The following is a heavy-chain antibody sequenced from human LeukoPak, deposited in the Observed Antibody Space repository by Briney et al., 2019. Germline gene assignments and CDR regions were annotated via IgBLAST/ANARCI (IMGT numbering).Heavy chain of an antibody. CDR2: IIPIFGTA. V-gene: IGHV1-69*05. Sequence: SVKVSCKASGGTFSSYAISWVRQAPGQGLEWMGGIIPIFGTANYAQKFQGRVTITTDESTSTAYMELSSLRSEDTAVYYCATETPYDSSGYSAIDYWGQGTLVTVSS. CDR3: ATETPYDSSGYSAIDY. J-gene: IGHJ4*02. D-gene: IGHD3-22*01. CDR1: GGTFSSYA.